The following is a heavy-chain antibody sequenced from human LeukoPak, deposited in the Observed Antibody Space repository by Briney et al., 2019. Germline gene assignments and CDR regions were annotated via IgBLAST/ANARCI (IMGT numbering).Heavy chain of an antibody. Sequence: ASVKVSCKASGYTFTTYYMHWVRQAPGQGLEWMGQVNPDGNTKYAQKFQGRVIMTRDMSTNTLYMDLSSLRSDDTAVYYCARETVDHKKFDYWGQGTLVTVSA. CDR1: GYTFTTYY. CDR2: VNPDGNT. V-gene: IGHV1-46*01. J-gene: IGHJ4*02. CDR3: ARETVDHKKFDY. D-gene: IGHD1-14*01.